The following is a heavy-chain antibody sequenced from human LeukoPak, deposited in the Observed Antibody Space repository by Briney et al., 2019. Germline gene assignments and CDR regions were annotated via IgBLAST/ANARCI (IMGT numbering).Heavy chain of an antibody. CDR2: ISGSGATT. J-gene: IGHJ4*02. CDR1: GITFSTYA. V-gene: IGHV3-23*01. CDR3: AKPSGYCSSTSCRTENDY. D-gene: IGHD2-2*01. Sequence: GASLRLSCAASGITFSTYAMSWVRQAPGKGLEWVSAISGSGATTYYADSVKGRFTISRDNSKNTLYLRMNSLRAEDTAVYYCAKPSGYCSSTSCRTENDYWGQGTLVTVSS.